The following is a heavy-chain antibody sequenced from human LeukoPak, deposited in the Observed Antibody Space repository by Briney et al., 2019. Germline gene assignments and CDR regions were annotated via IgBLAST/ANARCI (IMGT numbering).Heavy chain of an antibody. CDR1: GGSISSSSYY. V-gene: IGHV4-39*02. Sequence: PSETLSLTCTVSGGSISSSSYYWGWIRQPPGKGLEWIGSIYYSGSTYYNPSLKSRVTTSVDTSKNQFSLKLSSVTAADTAVYYCARERIDMTTVTTDDYWGQGTLVTVSS. CDR3: ARERIDMTTVTTDDY. CDR2: IYYSGST. J-gene: IGHJ4*02. D-gene: IGHD4-17*01.